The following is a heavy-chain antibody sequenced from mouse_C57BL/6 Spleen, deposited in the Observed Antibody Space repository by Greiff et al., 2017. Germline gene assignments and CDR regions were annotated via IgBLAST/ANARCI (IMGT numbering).Heavy chain of an antibody. D-gene: IGHD3-2*02. CDR1: GFTFSSYA. J-gene: IGHJ2*01. V-gene: IGHV5-4*01. CDR2: ISDGGSYT. Sequence: EVKLMESGGGLVKPGGSLKLSCAVSGFTFSSYAMSWVRQTLEKRLEWVATISDGGSYTYYPDNVKGRFNISRDNAKNNLYLQMSHLKSEDTAMYYCARDPGQGPLDYWGQGTTLTVSS. CDR3: ARDPGQGPLDY.